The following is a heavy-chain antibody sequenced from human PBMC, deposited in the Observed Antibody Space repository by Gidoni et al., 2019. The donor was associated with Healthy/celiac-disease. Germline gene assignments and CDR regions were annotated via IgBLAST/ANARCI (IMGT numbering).Heavy chain of an antibody. D-gene: IGHD4-17*01. J-gene: IGHJ4*02. CDR3: AKDEYGGPLFDY. Sequence: QVQLVESGGGVVQPGRSLRLSWAASGFTFSSYGMHGVRQAPGKGLEWVAVISYDGSNKYYADSVKGRFTISRDNSKNTLYLQMNSLRAEDTAVYYCAKDEYGGPLFDYWGQGTLVTVSS. V-gene: IGHV3-30*18. CDR1: GFTFSSYG. CDR2: ISYDGSNK.